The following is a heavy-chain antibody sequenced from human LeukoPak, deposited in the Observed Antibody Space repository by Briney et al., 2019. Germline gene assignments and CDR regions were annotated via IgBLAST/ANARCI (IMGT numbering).Heavy chain of an antibody. CDR3: AKAARYSSSWYYYYGMDV. J-gene: IGHJ6*02. V-gene: IGHV3-9*01. CDR1: GFTFDDYA. Sequence: GRSLRLSCAASGFTFDDYAMHWVRQAPGKGLEWVSGISWNSGSIGYADSVKGRFTISRDNAKNSLYLQMNSLRAEDTALYYCAKAARYSSSWYYYYGMDVWGQGTTVTVS. CDR2: ISWNSGSI. D-gene: IGHD6-13*01.